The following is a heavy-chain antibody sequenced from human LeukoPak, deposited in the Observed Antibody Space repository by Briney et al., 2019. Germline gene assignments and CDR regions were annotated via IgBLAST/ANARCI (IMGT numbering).Heavy chain of an antibody. CDR3: AREVVSPDAFDI. D-gene: IGHD4-23*01. CDR1: GFTFSSYS. V-gene: IGHV3-21*01. CDR2: ISSSSSYI. Sequence: PGGSLRLSCAASGFTFSSYSMNWVRQAPGKGLEWVSSISSSSSYIYYADSAKDRFTISRDNAKNSLYLQMNSLRAEDTAVYYCAREVVSPDAFDIWGQGTMVTVSS. J-gene: IGHJ3*02.